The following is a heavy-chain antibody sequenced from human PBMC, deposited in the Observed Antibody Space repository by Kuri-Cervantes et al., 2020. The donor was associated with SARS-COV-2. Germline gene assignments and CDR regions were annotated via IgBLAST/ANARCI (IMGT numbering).Heavy chain of an antibody. CDR1: GYSISSGYY. D-gene: IGHD4-17*01. CDR3: ARDFPTKTTVHDAFDI. J-gene: IGHJ3*02. CDR2: IYHSGST. V-gene: IGHV4-38-2*02. Sequence: SETLSLTCTVSGYSISSGYYWGWIRQPPGKGLEWIGSIYHSGSTYYNPSLKSRVTISVDTSKNQFSLKLSSVTAADTAVYYCARDFPTKTTVHDAFDIWGQGTMVTVSS.